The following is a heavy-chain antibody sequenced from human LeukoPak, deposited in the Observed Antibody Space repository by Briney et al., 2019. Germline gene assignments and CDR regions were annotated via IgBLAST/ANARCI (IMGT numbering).Heavy chain of an antibody. D-gene: IGHD3-10*01. CDR3: AKDPAFWFGERFDY. Sequence: GGSLRLSCAASGFTFSNYGMNWVRQAPGKGLEWVSVISNSGGNTYYADSVEGRFTISRDNSKNTLYLQMNSLRAEDTAVYYCAKDPAFWFGERFDYWGQGTLVIVSS. V-gene: IGHV3-23*01. CDR2: ISNSGGNT. CDR1: GFTFSNYG. J-gene: IGHJ4*02.